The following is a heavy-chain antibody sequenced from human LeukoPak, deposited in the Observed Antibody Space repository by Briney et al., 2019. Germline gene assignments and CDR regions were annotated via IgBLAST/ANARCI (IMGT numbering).Heavy chain of an antibody. CDR3: ARRYSSSWYPYFDY. V-gene: IGHV3-11*04. CDR1: GFTFSDYY. CDR2: ISSSGSTI. J-gene: IGHJ4*02. D-gene: IGHD6-13*01. Sequence: GGSLRLSCAASGFTFSDYYMSWIRQAPGKGLEWVSYISSSGSTIYYADSVKGRFTISRDNAKNSLYLQMNSLRAEDTAVYYCARRYSSSWYPYFDYWGQGTLGTVSS.